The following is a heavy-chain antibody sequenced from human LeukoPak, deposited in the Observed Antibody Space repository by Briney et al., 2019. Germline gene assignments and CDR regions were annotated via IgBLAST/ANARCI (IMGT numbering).Heavy chain of an antibody. Sequence: ASVKVSCKDSGYTFTSCDINWVRQATGQGREWMGWMNPNRGNTGYAQKFQGRVTMTRNTSISTAYMELSSLRSEDTAVYYCARGRGRCSGGSCHNWFDPWGQGTLVTVSS. V-gene: IGHV1-8*01. CDR3: ARGRGRCSGGSCHNWFDP. CDR1: GYTFTSCD. CDR2: MNPNRGNT. J-gene: IGHJ5*02. D-gene: IGHD2-15*01.